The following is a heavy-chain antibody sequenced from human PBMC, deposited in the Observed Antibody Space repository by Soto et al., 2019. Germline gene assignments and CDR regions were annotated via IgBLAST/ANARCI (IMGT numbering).Heavy chain of an antibody. V-gene: IGHV4-31*03. Sequence: QVQLQKSGPGLVKPSQTLSLTCTVSGGSITSGGYYWSWIRQHPGKGLEWIGYIDYSGSTDYNPSLKSRVTISVDTSKNLFSLKVSSVTAADTAVYYCARAPRYFDILTGSYYFDYWGQGTLVTVSS. CDR1: GGSITSGGYY. D-gene: IGHD3-9*01. CDR2: IDYSGST. CDR3: ARAPRYFDILTGSYYFDY. J-gene: IGHJ4*02.